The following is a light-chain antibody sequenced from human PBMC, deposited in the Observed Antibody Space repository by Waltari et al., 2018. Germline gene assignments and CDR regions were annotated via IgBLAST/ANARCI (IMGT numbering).Light chain of an antibody. V-gene: IGLV3-25*03. Sequence: SPELPQPPSVSVSPGQTAGLTCSGDKVSRQYVYWYQHKPGQAPVLLIYKVTKRPPGIPDRFSGSSSGTSATLTISGVQAEDEADYYCQLYDSTGTYVFGPGTKVIVL. CDR1: KVSRQY. CDR2: KVT. CDR3: QLYDSTGTYV. J-gene: IGLJ1*01.